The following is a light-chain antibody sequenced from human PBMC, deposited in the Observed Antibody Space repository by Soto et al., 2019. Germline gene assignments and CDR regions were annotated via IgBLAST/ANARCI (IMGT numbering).Light chain of an antibody. CDR2: GAS. Sequence: EVVLTQSPGTLSLSPGERATLSCRASQSISSNYLAWYQQKPGQAPRLLIYGASSRATGIPDRFSGSGSGTDFTLTISRLEPEDFVVYYCQQYGISPRTFGPGTKVEIK. CDR1: QSISSNY. CDR3: QQYGISPRT. V-gene: IGKV3-20*01. J-gene: IGKJ1*01.